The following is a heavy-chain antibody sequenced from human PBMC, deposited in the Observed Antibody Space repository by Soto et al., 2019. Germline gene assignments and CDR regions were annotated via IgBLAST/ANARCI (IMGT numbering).Heavy chain of an antibody. V-gene: IGHV4-34*01. CDR2: INHSGST. CDR3: ARETGYVDYDWGLYRTGGGFDF. D-gene: IGHD3-16*01. Sequence: SETLSLTCAVYGGSFSGYYWTWIRQPPGTGLEWIGEINHSGSTNYNPSLKSRATISIDTSKSQLSLRLTSVTAADTARYYCARETGYVDYDWGLYRTGGGFDFWGRGIRVTVPS. J-gene: IGHJ4*02. CDR1: GGSFSGYY.